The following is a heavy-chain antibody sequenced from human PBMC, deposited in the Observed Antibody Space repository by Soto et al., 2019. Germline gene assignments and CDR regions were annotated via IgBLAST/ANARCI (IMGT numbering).Heavy chain of an antibody. CDR2: IIPIFGTA. J-gene: IGHJ6*02. CDR1: GGTFSSYA. D-gene: IGHD5-12*01. CDR3: ARASPVSGYDLKPYYYGMDV. V-gene: IGHV1-69*06. Sequence: SVKVSCKASGGTFSSYAISWVRQAPGQGLEWMGGIIPIFGTANYVQKFQGRVTITADKSTSTAYMELSSLRSEDTAVYYCARASPVSGYDLKPYYYGMDVWGQGTTVTVSS.